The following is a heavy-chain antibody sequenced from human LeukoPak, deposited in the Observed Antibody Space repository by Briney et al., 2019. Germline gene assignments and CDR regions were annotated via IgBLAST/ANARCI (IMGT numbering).Heavy chain of an antibody. D-gene: IGHD4-23*01. Sequence: ASVKVSCKASGYTFTDYYMHWVRQAPGQGLEWMGWINPNSGGTNYAQKFQGRVTMTRDTSIGTAYMELSRLRSDDTAVYYCARAVYGGNSRYGMDVWGQGTTVTVSS. CDR1: GYTFTDYY. J-gene: IGHJ6*02. CDR2: INPNSGGT. V-gene: IGHV1-2*02. CDR3: ARAVYGGNSRYGMDV.